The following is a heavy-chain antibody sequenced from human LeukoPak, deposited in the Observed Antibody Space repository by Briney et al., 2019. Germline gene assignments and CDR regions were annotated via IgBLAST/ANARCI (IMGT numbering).Heavy chain of an antibody. J-gene: IGHJ4*02. CDR3: ARDLRAYDSSGYPDY. Sequence: PGGSLRLSCAASGFTFGSSWMTWVRQAPGKGLEWVASIKQDGSETYYVDSVKGRFTISRDNAKNSLYLQMNSLRAEDTAVYYCARDLRAYDSSGYPDYWGQGTLVTVSS. CDR2: IKQDGSET. D-gene: IGHD3-22*01. V-gene: IGHV3-7*01. CDR1: GFTFGSSW.